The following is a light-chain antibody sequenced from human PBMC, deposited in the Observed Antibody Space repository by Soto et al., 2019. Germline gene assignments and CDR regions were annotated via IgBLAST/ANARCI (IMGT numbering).Light chain of an antibody. CDR1: QSVATN. CDR3: QQYNNWPQT. J-gene: IGKJ1*01. Sequence: EAVWPQSTTTLSVSPGERVTLSCRASQSVATNLAWYQQRPGQAPRLLIYGASKRAIGLPARFSGSGSGTEFTLTITSLQSEDFAVYYCQQYNNWPQTFGQGTKVDIK. V-gene: IGKV3-15*01. CDR2: GAS.